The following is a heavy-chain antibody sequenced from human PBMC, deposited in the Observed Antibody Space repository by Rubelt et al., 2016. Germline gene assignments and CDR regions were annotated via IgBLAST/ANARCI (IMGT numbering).Heavy chain of an antibody. CDR2: INAGNGNT. V-gene: IGHV1-3*01. CDR1: GYTFTSYA. D-gene: IGHD6-13*01. J-gene: IGHJ4*02. Sequence: QVQLVQSGAEVKKPGASVKVSCKASGYTFTSYAMHWVRQAPVQRLEWMGWINAGNGNTEYSQKFQGRVTITRDTSASTAYMELSSLRSEDTAVYYCARVLGENIAAVLYWGQGTLVTVSS. CDR3: ARVLGENIAAVLY.